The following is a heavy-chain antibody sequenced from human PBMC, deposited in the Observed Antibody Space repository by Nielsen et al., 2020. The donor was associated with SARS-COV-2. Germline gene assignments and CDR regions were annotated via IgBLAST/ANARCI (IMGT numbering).Heavy chain of an antibody. CDR1: GGSISSGGYY. J-gene: IGHJ3*02. CDR3: ARGSREHAFDI. D-gene: IGHD1-26*01. V-gene: IGHV4-31*03. CDR2: IYYSGST. Sequence: LRLSCTVSGGSISSGGYYWSWIRQHPGKGLEWIGYIYYSGSTYYNPSLKSRVTISVDTSKNQFSLKLSSVTAADTAVYYCARGSREHAFDIWGQGTMVTVSS.